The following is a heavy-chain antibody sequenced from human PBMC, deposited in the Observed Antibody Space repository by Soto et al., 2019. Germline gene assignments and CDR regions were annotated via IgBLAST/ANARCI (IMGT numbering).Heavy chain of an antibody. CDR3: ARERITMVRGVINWFDP. D-gene: IGHD3-10*01. CDR1: GYTFTGYY. CDR2: INPNSGGT. Sequence: ASVKVSCKASGYTFTGYYMHWVRQAPGQGLEWMGWINPNSGGTNYAQKFQGWVTMTRDTSISTAYMELSRLRSDDTAVYYCARERITMVRGVINWFDPWGQGTLVTVSS. V-gene: IGHV1-2*04. J-gene: IGHJ5*02.